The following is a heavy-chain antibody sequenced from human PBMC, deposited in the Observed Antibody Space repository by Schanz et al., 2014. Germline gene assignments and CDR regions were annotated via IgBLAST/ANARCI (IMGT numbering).Heavy chain of an antibody. CDR2: ISGSGGST. CDR3: VRVSFADPRLYRGMDRDIDY. J-gene: IGHJ4*02. Sequence: EVHLLESGGGLVQPGGSLRLSCAASGFSFGTYAMSWVRQAPGKGLLWVSAISGSGGSTYYADSVKGRFTISGDDAKKSMYLQMNNLRAEDTAVYYCVRVSFADPRLYRGMDRDIDYWGQGTLVTVSS. D-gene: IGHD5-18*01. CDR1: GFSFGTYA. V-gene: IGHV3-23*01.